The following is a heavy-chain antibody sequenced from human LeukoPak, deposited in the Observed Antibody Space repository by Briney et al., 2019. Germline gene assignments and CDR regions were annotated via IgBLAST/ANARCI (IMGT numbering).Heavy chain of an antibody. J-gene: IGHJ3*02. CDR2: IIPIFGTA. Sequence: SVKVSCKASGGTFSSYAISWVRQAPGQGLEWMGGIIPIFGTANYAQKFQGRVTITTDESTSTAYMELSSLRSEDTAVYYCARDGGDAASSTSWGDAFDIWGQGTMVTVSS. D-gene: IGHD2-2*01. V-gene: IGHV1-69*05. CDR3: ARDGGDAASSTSWGDAFDI. CDR1: GGTFSSYA.